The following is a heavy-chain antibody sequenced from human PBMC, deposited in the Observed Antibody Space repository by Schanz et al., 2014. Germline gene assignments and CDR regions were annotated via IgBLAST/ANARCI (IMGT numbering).Heavy chain of an antibody. CDR1: GYSFTDYA. CDR2: ISGYNGDT. D-gene: IGHD3-10*01. CDR3: ARDRVSFVRGPLGVD. Sequence: QVQLVQSGVEVKRPGASVRVSCKASGYSFTDYAIHWVRQATGQGLEWMGWISGYNGDTNYAPKFQDRVTMTTDTATGITSLELRNLKSDDTAVYYCARDRVSFVRGPLGVDWGQGTQVIVSS. J-gene: IGHJ4*02. V-gene: IGHV1-18*01.